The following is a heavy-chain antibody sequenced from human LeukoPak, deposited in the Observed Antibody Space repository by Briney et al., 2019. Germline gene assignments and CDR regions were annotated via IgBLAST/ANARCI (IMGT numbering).Heavy chain of an antibody. CDR2: IYYSGST. Sequence: SETLSLTCTVSGGSISSGGYYWSWIRQHPGKGLEWIGNIYYSGSTYYNPSLKSRVTISVDTSKNQFSLKLSSVTAADTAVYYCASSITTPIYYYYGMDVWGQGTTVTVSS. CDR1: GGSISSGGYY. D-gene: IGHD3-3*01. V-gene: IGHV4-31*03. CDR3: ASSITTPIYYYYGMDV. J-gene: IGHJ6*02.